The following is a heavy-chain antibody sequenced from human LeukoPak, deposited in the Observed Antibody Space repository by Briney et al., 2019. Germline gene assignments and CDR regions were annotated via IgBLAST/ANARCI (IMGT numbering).Heavy chain of an antibody. CDR1: GFTFSSYE. J-gene: IGHJ4*02. CDR2: ISTTGKDI. D-gene: IGHD6-6*01. Sequence: GGSLRLSCVASGFTFSSYEMNWVRQAPGKGLKWVSYISTTGKDIYYADSVKGRFTISRDNAKNSLYLQMNSLRAEDTAVYYCATFNVHWGQGTLVTVSS. CDR3: ATFNVH. V-gene: IGHV3-48*03.